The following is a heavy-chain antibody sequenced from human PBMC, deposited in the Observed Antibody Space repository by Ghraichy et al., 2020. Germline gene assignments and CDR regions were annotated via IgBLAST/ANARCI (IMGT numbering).Heavy chain of an antibody. Sequence: ASVKVSCKASGYTFTSYGINWVRQAPGQGLEWMGWISAYNGNTNYAQKLQGRVTMTTDTSTSTAYMELRSLRSDDTAVYYCARVGGSGSYRKEDWFDPWGQGTLVTVSS. CDR3: ARVGGSGSYRKEDWFDP. J-gene: IGHJ5*02. CDR1: GYTFTSYG. V-gene: IGHV1-18*01. D-gene: IGHD3-10*01. CDR2: ISAYNGNT.